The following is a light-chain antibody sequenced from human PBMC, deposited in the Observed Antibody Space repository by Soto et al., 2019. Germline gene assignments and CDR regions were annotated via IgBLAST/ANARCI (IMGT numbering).Light chain of an antibody. J-gene: IGKJ5*01. V-gene: IGKV1-5*01. CDR1: QSISSW. CDR2: DAS. CDR3: QQYNSYSIT. Sequence: DIQMTQSPSTLSASVGDRVTITCRASQSISSWLAWYQQKPGKAPKVLIYDASSLDSGVPSRFSGSGSGTEFTLTISSLQPDDFATYYCQQYNSYSITFGQGTRLEIK.